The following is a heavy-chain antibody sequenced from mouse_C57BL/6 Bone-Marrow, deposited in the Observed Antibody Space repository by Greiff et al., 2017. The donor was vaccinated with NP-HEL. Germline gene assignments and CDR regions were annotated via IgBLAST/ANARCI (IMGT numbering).Heavy chain of an antibody. J-gene: IGHJ2*01. CDR1: GFTFSDYY. Sequence: EVQRVESEGGLVQPGSSMKLSCTASGFTFSDYYMAWVRQVPEKGLEWVANINYDGSSTYYLDSLKSRFIISRDNAKNILYLQMSSLKSEDTATYYCARDHGDYGSFYFDYWGQGTTLTVSS. CDR3: ARDHGDYGSFYFDY. V-gene: IGHV5-16*01. CDR2: INYDGSST. D-gene: IGHD1-1*01.